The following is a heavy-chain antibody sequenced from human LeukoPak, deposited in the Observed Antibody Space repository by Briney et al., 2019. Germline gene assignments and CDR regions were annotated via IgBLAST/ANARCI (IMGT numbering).Heavy chain of an antibody. CDR3: ARDRNTDFWSGYYTNYFDY. D-gene: IGHD3-3*01. V-gene: IGHV3-7*01. CDR1: GFTFSTYY. J-gene: IGHJ4*02. Sequence: GGSLRLSCAASGFTFSTYYMNWVRQAPGKGLEWVANIKQDGSEKYYVDSVKGRFTISRDNAKNSLYLQMNSLRAEDTAVYYCARDRNTDFWSGYYTNYFDYWGQGTLVTVSS. CDR2: IKQDGSEK.